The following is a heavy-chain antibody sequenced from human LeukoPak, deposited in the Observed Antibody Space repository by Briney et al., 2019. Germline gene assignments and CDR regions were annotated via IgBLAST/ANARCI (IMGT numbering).Heavy chain of an antibody. CDR2: IYYSGST. CDR3: AREGYYDSSGYYSPLY. J-gene: IGHJ4*02. CDR1: GGSISSYY. D-gene: IGHD3-22*01. V-gene: IGHV4-59*01. Sequence: ASETLSLTCTVSGGSISSYYWSWIRQPPGKGLEWIGYIYYSGSTNYNPSLKSRVTISVDTSKNQFSLKLSSVTAADTAVYYCAREGYYDSSGYYSPLYWGQGTLVTVSS.